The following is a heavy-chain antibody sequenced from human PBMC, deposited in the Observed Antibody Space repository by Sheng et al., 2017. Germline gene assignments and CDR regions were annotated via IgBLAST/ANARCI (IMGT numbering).Heavy chain of an antibody. CDR2: INNSGST. V-gene: IGHV4-34*01. D-gene: IGHD3-10*01. CDR3: ARGRYYYGSGSYYTLWYFDY. CDR1: GGSFSGYY. J-gene: IGHJ4*02. Sequence: QVQLQQWGAGLLKPSETLSLTCAVYGGSFSGYYWSWIRQPPGKGLEWIGEINNSGSTNYNPSLKSRVTISVDTSKNQFSLKLSSVTAADTAVYYCARGRYYYGSGSYYTLWYFDYWGQGTLVTVSS.